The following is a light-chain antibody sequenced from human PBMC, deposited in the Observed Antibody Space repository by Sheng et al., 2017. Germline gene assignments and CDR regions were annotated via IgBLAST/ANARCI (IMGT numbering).Light chain of an antibody. J-gene: IGKJ2*01. CDR3: QQYSSRQYT. CDR1: ESINNY. CDR2: RAS. Sequence: DIQMTQSPSTLSASVGDRVTIXCRASESINNYLAWFQQKPGRAPKLLIYRASRLETGVPWRFSGSGSGTEFTLTISRLQPEDLATYYCQQYSSRQYTFGQGTKLEI. V-gene: IGKV1-5*03.